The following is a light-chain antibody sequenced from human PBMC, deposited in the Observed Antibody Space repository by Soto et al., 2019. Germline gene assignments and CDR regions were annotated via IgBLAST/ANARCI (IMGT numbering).Light chain of an antibody. CDR3: QQYNSYLYT. Sequence: DIQMTQSPSTLSASVGDRVTITCRASQSISSWLAWYQQQPGQAPKLLIYKASSLESGVPSRFSGSGSGTEFTLTISSLQPDDFATYYCQQYNSYLYTFGQGTKVDIK. CDR2: KAS. V-gene: IGKV1-5*03. CDR1: QSISSW. J-gene: IGKJ2*01.